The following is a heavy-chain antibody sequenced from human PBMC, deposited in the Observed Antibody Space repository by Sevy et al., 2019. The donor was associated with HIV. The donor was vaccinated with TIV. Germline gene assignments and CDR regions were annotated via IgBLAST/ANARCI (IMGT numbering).Heavy chain of an antibody. Sequence: GGSLRLSCAASGFTFNNYAMTWVRQAPGKGLEWVSAVSGGGSTTYYADSVKGRFTISRDNSKNTLYLQMNSLRAEDTAVSYCAKGGSTSGYYLNYFAYWGQGTLVTVSS. J-gene: IGHJ4*02. CDR3: AKGGSTSGYYLNYFAY. CDR1: GFTFNNYA. D-gene: IGHD3-22*01. CDR2: VSGGGSTT. V-gene: IGHV3-23*01.